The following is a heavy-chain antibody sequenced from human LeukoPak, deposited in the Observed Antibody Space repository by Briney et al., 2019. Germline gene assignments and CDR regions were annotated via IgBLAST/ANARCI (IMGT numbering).Heavy chain of an antibody. Sequence: GGSLRLSCAASGFTFSSYGMSWVRQAPGKGLGWVSAISGSGGSTYYADSVKGRFTISRDNSKNTLYLQMNSLRAEDTAVYYCAKPPYYGSGSYQYYFDYWGQGTLVTVSS. CDR2: ISGSGGST. D-gene: IGHD3-10*01. V-gene: IGHV3-23*01. J-gene: IGHJ4*02. CDR3: AKPPYYGSGSYQYYFDY. CDR1: GFTFSSYG.